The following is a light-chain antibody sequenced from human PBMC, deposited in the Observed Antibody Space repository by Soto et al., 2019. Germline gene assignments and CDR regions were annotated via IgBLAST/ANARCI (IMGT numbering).Light chain of an antibody. V-gene: IGKV3-15*01. CDR3: QHYNNWPQT. CDR1: QSVSSN. J-gene: IGKJ1*01. Sequence: EIVMPQSPATLSVSPGERATLSCRASQSVSSNLAWYQQTPGQAPMLLIYGASTRATGIPARFSGSGSGTEFTLNISSLKSADFAVYYCQHYNNWPQTFGQGTKVYIK. CDR2: GAS.